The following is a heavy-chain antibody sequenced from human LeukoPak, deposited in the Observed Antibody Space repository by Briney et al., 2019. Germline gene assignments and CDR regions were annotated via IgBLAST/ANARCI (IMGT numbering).Heavy chain of an antibody. Sequence: GGSLRLSCAASGFTFSSYGMSWVRQAPGKGLEWVSAISGSGGSTYYADSVKGRFSISRDNAKNSLYLQMNSLRAEDTAVYYCARGGMLRGAQLDYWGQGTLVTVSS. D-gene: IGHD3-10*01. CDR3: ARGGMLRGAQLDY. V-gene: IGHV3-23*01. CDR2: ISGSGGST. CDR1: GFTFSSYG. J-gene: IGHJ4*02.